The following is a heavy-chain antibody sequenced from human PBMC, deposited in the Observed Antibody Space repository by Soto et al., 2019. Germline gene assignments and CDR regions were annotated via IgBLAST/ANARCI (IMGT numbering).Heavy chain of an antibody. V-gene: IGHV3-23*01. CDR2: ISGSGGST. D-gene: IGHD4-17*01. CDR3: AKDGEYYGGAYYFDY. Sequence: RLSCAASGFTFSSYAMSWVRQAPGKGLEWVSAISGSGGSTYYADSVKGRFTISRDNSKNTLYLQMNSLRAEDTAVYYCAKDGEYYGGAYYFDYWGQGTLVTVSS. CDR1: GFTFSSYA. J-gene: IGHJ4*02.